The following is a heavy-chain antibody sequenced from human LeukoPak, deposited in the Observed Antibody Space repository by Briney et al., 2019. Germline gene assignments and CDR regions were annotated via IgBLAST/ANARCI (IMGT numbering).Heavy chain of an antibody. J-gene: IGHJ2*01. CDR1: GGSISSYY. Sequence: NPSETLSLTCTVSGGSISSYYWSWIRQPPGKGLEWIGYIYYSGSTNYNPSLKSRVTISVDTSKNQFSLKLSSVTAADTAVYYCARGSSSSSGLALYWYFDLWGRGTLVTVSS. CDR2: IYYSGST. CDR3: ARGSSSSSGLALYWYFDL. V-gene: IGHV4-59*01. D-gene: IGHD6-6*01.